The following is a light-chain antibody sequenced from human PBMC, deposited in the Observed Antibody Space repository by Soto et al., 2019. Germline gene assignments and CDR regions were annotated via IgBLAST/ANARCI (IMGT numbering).Light chain of an antibody. CDR2: RNN. Sequence: QSVLTQQPSASGTPGQRVTISCSGSSSNIGSNYLYWYQQLPGTAPKLLIYRNNQRPSGVPDRFSGSKSDTSASLAISGLRSEDEADYYCAAWDDSLSGPVVFGGGTQLTVL. CDR3: AAWDDSLSGPVV. J-gene: IGLJ2*01. CDR1: SSNIGSNY. V-gene: IGLV1-47*01.